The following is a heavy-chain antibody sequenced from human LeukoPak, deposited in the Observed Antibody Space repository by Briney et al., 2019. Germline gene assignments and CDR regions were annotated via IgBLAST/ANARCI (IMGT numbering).Heavy chain of an antibody. D-gene: IGHD4-17*01. J-gene: IGHJ4*02. CDR1: GGSISSGGYS. V-gene: IGHV4-30-2*01. CDR3: ARDPYGGEFDY. CDR2: IYHSGST. Sequence: SQTLSLTCAVSGGSISSGGYSWSWIRQPPGKGLEWIGYIYHSGSTYYNPSLKSRVTISVDRSKNQFSLKLSSVTAADTAVYYCARDPYGGEFDYWGQGTLVTVSS.